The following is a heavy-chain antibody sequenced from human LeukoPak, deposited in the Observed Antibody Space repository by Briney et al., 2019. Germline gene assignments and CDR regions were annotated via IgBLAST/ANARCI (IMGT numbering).Heavy chain of an antibody. V-gene: IGHV4-59*08. CDR2: IHYSGNT. CDR3: ARHADGYNSGFLDF. Sequence: PSETLSLTCIVSGDSIRIYYWSWIRQSPGKGLEWIGYIHYSGNTFSNPALKSRVTISIDTPKNQFSLQLRSVTAEDTAVYFCARHADGYNSGFLDFWGPGIMVTVSS. J-gene: IGHJ3*01. D-gene: IGHD5-24*01. CDR1: GDSIRIYY.